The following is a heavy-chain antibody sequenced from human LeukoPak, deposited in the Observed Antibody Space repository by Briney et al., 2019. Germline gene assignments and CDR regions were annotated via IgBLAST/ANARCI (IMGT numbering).Heavy chain of an antibody. CDR1: GGSFSGYY. Sequence: PSETLSLTCAVYGGSFSGYYWSWIRQPPGKGLEWIGEINHSGSTNYNPSLKSRVTISVDTSKNQFSLKLSSVTAADTAVYYCARAGWRTYYYYYMDVWGKGTTVTVSS. CDR3: ARAGWRTYYYYYMDV. D-gene: IGHD2-15*01. CDR2: INHSGST. V-gene: IGHV4-34*01. J-gene: IGHJ6*03.